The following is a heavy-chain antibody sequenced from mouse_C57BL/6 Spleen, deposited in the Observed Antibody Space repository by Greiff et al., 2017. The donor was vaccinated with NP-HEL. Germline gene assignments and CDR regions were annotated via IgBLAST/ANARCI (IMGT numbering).Heavy chain of an antibody. CDR2: ISSGSSTI. V-gene: IGHV5-17*01. Sequence: EVQVVESGGGLVKPGGSLKLSCAASGFTFSDYGMHWVRQAPEKGLEWVADISSGSSTIYYADTVKGRFTISRGNAKNTLFLQMTSLRSEDTAMYYCARTTKPYYYGSSYDYYAMDYWGQGTSVTVSS. J-gene: IGHJ4*01. D-gene: IGHD1-1*01. CDR3: ARTTKPYYYGSSYDYYAMDY. CDR1: GFTFSDYG.